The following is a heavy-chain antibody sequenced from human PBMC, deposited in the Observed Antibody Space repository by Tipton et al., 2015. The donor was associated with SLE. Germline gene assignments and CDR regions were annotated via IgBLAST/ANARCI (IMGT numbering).Heavy chain of an antibody. CDR1: GGSISSYY. CDR2: IYNNGST. V-gene: IGHV4-59*08. D-gene: IGHD5-18*01. CDR3: ARHKRGSAYGYLFDF. Sequence: LRLSCTVSGGSISSYYWSWIRQPPGKGLEWIGYIYNNGSTNYNPSLKSRVTISLDTSKNQFSLRLTSVTAADTAVYYCARHKRGSAYGYLFDFWGRGSLVTVSS. J-gene: IGHJ4*02.